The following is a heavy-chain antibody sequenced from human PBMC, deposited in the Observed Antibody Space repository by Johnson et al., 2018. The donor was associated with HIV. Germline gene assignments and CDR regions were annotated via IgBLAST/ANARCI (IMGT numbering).Heavy chain of an antibody. CDR3: ARVPEQVGYYDGSGPSHGAFEI. Sequence: QVQLVESGGGVVQPGRSLRLSCAASGFTFSSYGMHWVRQAPGKGLEWVAVISYDGSNKYYADSVKGRFTISRDNAKNTLYLHMNGLRAEDTAVYYCARVPEQVGYYDGSGPSHGAFEIWGQGTMVTVSS. V-gene: IGHV3-30*03. D-gene: IGHD3-10*01. CDR1: GFTFSSYG. J-gene: IGHJ3*02. CDR2: ISYDGSNK.